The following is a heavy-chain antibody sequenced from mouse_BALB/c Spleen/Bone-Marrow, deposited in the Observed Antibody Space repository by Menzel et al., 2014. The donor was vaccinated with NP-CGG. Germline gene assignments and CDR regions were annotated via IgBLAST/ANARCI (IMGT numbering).Heavy chain of an antibody. CDR3: TIRYYAMDY. V-gene: IGHV1-4*01. J-gene: IGHJ4*01. D-gene: IGHD1-1*01. Sequence: VQVVESGAELARPGASVKMSCQASGYTFTRYTMHWEKKRPGQGLEWIGYIIPNSGYSNYNQKFKDKATLTADKSSSTAYMQLSSLTSEDSAVYYCTIRYYAMDYWGQGPSVTVSS. CDR1: GYTFTRYT. CDR2: IIPNSGYS.